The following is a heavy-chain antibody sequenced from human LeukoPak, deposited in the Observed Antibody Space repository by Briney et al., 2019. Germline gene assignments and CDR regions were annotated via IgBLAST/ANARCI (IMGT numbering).Heavy chain of an antibody. J-gene: IGHJ3*02. CDR3: AWTHNWNYHDAFDI. Sequence: GGSLRLSCAASGFTFSSYGMHWVRQAPGKGLEWVAFIRYDGSNKYYADSVKGRFTISRDNSKNTLYLQMNSLRAEDTAVYYCAWTHNWNYHDAFDIRGQGTMVTVSS. CDR1: GFTFSSYG. D-gene: IGHD1-7*01. V-gene: IGHV3-30*02. CDR2: IRYDGSNK.